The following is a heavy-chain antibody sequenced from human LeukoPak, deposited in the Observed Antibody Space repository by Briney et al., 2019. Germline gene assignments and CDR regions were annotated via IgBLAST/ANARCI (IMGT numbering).Heavy chain of an antibody. D-gene: IGHD6-13*01. Sequence: ASVKVSCKASGYTFTGYYMHWVRQAPGQGLEWMGWINPNSGGTNYAQKFQGRVTMTRDTSISTAYMELSRLRSDDTAVYYCARDLVLGAAAGYNWFDPWGQGTLVTVSS. J-gene: IGHJ5*02. CDR2: INPNSGGT. CDR1: GYTFTGYY. CDR3: ARDLVLGAAAGYNWFDP. V-gene: IGHV1-2*02.